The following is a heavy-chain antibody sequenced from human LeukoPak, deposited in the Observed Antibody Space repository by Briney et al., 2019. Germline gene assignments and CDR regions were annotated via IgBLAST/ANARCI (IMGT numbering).Heavy chain of an antibody. V-gene: IGHV3-21*01. CDR3: ARASMVGATWDYYYYMDV. D-gene: IGHD1-26*01. Sequence: PGGSLRLSCAASGFTFSSYSMNWVRQAPGKGLEWVSSISSSSSYIYYADSVKGRFTISRDNAKNSLYLQMNSLRAEDTAVYYCARASMVGATWDYYYYMDVWGKGTTVTVSS. J-gene: IGHJ6*03. CDR1: GFTFSSYS. CDR2: ISSSSSYI.